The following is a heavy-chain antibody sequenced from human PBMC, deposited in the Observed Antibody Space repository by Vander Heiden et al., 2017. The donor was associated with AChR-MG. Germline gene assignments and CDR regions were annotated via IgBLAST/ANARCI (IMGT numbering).Heavy chain of an antibody. CDR2: IRYDGSNK. V-gene: IGHV3-30*02. CDR3: ANCAEFPSGYDLYYYYGMDV. J-gene: IGHJ6*02. CDR1: GFTFRSYG. Sequence: QVQLVESGGGVVQPGGSLRLSCAASGFTFRSYGMPWVRQAAGKGLEWVAFIRYDGSNKYYADSVKGRFTISRDNSKNTLYLQMNSLRAEDTAVYYCANCAEFPSGYDLYYYYGMDVWGQGNTVTVSS. D-gene: IGHD5-12*01.